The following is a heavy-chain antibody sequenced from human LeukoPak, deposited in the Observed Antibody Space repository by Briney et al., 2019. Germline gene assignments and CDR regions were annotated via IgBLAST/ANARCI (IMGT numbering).Heavy chain of an antibody. CDR2: IYYSGST. Sequence: PSETLSLTCTVSGGSISSSDYYWGWIRQPPGKGLEWIGSIYYSGSTYYNPSLKSRVTISVVTSKNQFSLKLSSVTAADTAVYYCARRGGGSYEPAYYYYYMDVWGKGTTVTVSS. J-gene: IGHJ6*03. CDR3: ARRGGGSYEPAYYYYYMDV. V-gene: IGHV4-39*01. D-gene: IGHD1-26*01. CDR1: GGSISSSDYY.